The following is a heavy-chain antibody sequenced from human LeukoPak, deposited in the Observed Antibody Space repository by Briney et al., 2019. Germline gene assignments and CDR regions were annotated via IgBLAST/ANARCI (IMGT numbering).Heavy chain of an antibody. D-gene: IGHD5-18*01. Sequence: GGSLRLSCVASGFTFSNYALSWVRPAPEKGLDWVAVISGSAHKIRYADSVKGRFTISRDNSENIVYLQMNNLRVEDTAVYYCAGRPTGYSSGYIHWGQGTLVTVSS. CDR1: GFTFSNYA. V-gene: IGHV3-23*01. J-gene: IGHJ4*02. CDR2: ISGSAHKI. CDR3: AGRPTGYSSGYIH.